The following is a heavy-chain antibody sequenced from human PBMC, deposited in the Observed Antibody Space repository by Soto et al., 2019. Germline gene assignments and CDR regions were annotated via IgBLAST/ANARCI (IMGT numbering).Heavy chain of an antibody. CDR3: ARVRSTGYFDY. V-gene: IGHV4-38-2*01. Sequence: ETLSLTCAVSGDSISIGYYWGWIRQPPGKGLECIGKIYHSGNTYYNPSLESRVTISVDTSKNQFSLKLSSVTAADTAVYYCARVRSTGYFDYWGQGTLVTVSS. J-gene: IGHJ4*02. CDR2: IYHSGNT. CDR1: GDSISIGYY. D-gene: IGHD2-8*02.